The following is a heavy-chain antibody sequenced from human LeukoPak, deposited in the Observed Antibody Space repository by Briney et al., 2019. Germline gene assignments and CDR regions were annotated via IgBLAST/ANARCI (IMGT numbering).Heavy chain of an antibody. J-gene: IGHJ6*02. CDR3: ARDYSSNSYYYYGMDV. CDR1: GYTFATYG. V-gene: IGHV1-18*01. D-gene: IGHD6-13*01. CDR2: TSADKGNT. Sequence: ASVKLSCKASGYTFATYGISWVRQAPGQGLEWMGWTSADKGNTNFAWNLQDRVTMTTDTSTNTAYMELRSLRSDDTAVYYCARDYSSNSYYYYGMDVWGQGTTVTVSS.